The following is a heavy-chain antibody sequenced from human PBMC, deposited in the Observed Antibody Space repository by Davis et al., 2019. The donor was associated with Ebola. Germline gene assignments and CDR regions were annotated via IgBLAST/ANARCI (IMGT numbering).Heavy chain of an antibody. J-gene: IGHJ6*02. Sequence: MPSETLSLTCAVYGGSFSGYYWSWIRQPPGKGLEWIGEINHSGSTNYNPSLKSRVTISVDTSKNQFSLKLSSVTAADTAVYYCARLSGGYYYAFCYYYGMDVWGQGTTVTVSS. CDR1: GGSFSGYY. CDR2: INHSGST. CDR3: ARLSGGYYYAFCYYYGMDV. V-gene: IGHV4-34*01. D-gene: IGHD3-22*01.